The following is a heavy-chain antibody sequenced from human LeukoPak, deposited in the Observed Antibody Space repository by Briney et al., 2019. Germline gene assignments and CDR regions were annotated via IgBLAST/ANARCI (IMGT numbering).Heavy chain of an antibody. V-gene: IGHV1-2*02. Sequence: GASVKVSCKASGYTFTSYDINWVRQAPGQGLEWMGWINPNSGDTNYAQKFQGRVTMTRDTSISTAYMELSRLRSDDTAVYYCAREMYYDFWRGSDYWGQGTLVTVSS. D-gene: IGHD3-3*01. CDR2: INPNSGDT. CDR3: AREMYYDFWRGSDY. CDR1: GYTFTSYD. J-gene: IGHJ4*02.